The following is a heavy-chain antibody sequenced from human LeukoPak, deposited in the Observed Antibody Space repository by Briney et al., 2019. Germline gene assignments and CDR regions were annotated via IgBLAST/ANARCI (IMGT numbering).Heavy chain of an antibody. CDR2: ISSNGGST. D-gene: IGHD1-7*01. J-gene: IGHJ4*02. Sequence: PGGSLRLSCAASGFTFSSYSMHWVRQAPGKGLEYVSAISSNGGSTYYATSVKGRFAISRDNAKNSLYLQMNGLRAEDTALYYCARAGLYNWNYEGTTYFDFWGQGTLVTVSA. CDR1: GFTFSSYS. CDR3: ARAGLYNWNYEGTTYFDF. V-gene: IGHV3-64*01.